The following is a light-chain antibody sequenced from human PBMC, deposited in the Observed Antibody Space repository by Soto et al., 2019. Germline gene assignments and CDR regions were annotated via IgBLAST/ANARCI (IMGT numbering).Light chain of an antibody. CDR2: GAS. CDR3: QQYHTWPIT. CDR1: QGVSRK. Sequence: DIVMTQSPATLSVAPGERVTLSCRASQGVSRKLAWYQHKPGQAPRLLISGASTGATGIPARFGGSGSGTEFTLTISSLQSEDCAIYYCQQYHTWPITFGGGTKV. V-gene: IGKV3-15*01. J-gene: IGKJ4*01.